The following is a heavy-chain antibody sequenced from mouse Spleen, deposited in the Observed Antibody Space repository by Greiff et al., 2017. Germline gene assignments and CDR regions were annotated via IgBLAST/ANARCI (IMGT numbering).Heavy chain of an antibody. V-gene: IGHV5-6-5*01. J-gene: IGHJ2*01. CDR2: ISSGGST. CDR3: ARGDGYYGY. CDR1: GFTFSSYA. Sequence: EVQGVESGGGLVKPGGSLKLSCAASGFTFSSYAMSWVRQTPEKRLEWVASISSGGSTYYPDSVKGRFTISRDNARNILYLQMSSLRSEDTAMYYCARGDGYYGYWGQGTTLTVSS. D-gene: IGHD2-3*01.